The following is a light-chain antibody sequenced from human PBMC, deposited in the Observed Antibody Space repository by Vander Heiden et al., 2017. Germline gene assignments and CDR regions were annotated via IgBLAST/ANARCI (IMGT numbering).Light chain of an antibody. CDR2: AAS. J-gene: IGKJ2*01. CDR1: QGISNY. CDR3: QKYNSAPYT. V-gene: IGKV1-27*01. Sequence: DIQMPPSPSSLSASVGDRVTITCRASQGISNYLAWYQQKPGKVPKLLIYAASTVQSGVPSRFSGSGSGTDFTLTISSLQPEDVATYYCQKYNSAPYTFGQGTKLEIK.